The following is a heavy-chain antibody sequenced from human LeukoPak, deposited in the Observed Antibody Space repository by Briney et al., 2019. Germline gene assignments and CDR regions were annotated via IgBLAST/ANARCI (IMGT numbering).Heavy chain of an antibody. J-gene: IGHJ6*04. D-gene: IGHD2-2*01. CDR1: GGSFSGYY. V-gene: IGHV4-34*01. CDR2: INHSGST. CDR3: ARNLRYCSSTSCYLYYYGMDV. Sequence: PSKTLSLTCAVYGGSFSGYYWSWIRQPPGKGLEWIGEINHSGSTNYNPSLKSRVAISVDTSKNQFSLKLSSVTAADTAVYYCARNLRYCSSTSCYLYYYGMDVWGKGTTVTVSS.